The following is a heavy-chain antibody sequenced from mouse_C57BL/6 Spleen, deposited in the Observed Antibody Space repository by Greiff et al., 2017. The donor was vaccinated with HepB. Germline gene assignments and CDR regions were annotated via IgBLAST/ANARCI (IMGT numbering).Heavy chain of an antibody. J-gene: IGHJ1*03. CDR2: ISYDGSN. Sequence: DVKLQESGPGLVKPSQSLSLTCSVTGYSITSGYYWNWIRQFPGNKLEWMGYISYDGSNNYNPSLKNRISITRDTSKNQFFLKLNSVTTEDTATYYCARGYYGSSSFYWYFDVWGTGTTVTVSS. CDR1: GYSITSGYY. V-gene: IGHV3-6*01. D-gene: IGHD1-1*01. CDR3: ARGYYGSSSFYWYFDV.